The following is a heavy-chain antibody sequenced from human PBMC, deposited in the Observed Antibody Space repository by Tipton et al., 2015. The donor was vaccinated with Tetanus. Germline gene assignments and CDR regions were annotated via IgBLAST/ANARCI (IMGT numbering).Heavy chain of an antibody. D-gene: IGHD5-12*01. CDR3: VREINGGNSGYDYYFDN. Sequence: QSGPEVKMPGDSVKVSCKASFGSTFNSFIITWVRQAPGQGLEWMGWIRAHNGDTKYAQKFQGRVTLTTDTPTMTAYMEVRSLRSDDTAVYYCVREINGGNSGYDYYFDNWGQGTLVTVSA. CDR2: IRAHNGDT. V-gene: IGHV1-18*01. CDR1: FGSTFNSFI. J-gene: IGHJ4*02.